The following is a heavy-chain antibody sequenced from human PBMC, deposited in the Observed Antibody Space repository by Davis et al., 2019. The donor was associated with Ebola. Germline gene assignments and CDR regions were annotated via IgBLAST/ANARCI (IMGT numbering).Heavy chain of an antibody. V-gene: IGHV3-23*01. CDR1: GFTFGSYA. CDR2: ISDTGAIT. D-gene: IGHD1-1*01. CDR3: VKRPFQTSGPLDY. Sequence: PGGFLRLSCAASGFTFGSYAMSWVRQPPGKGLQWVSTISDTGAITYYADSVKGRFTISRDNSNNTLYLQMNSLRADDTAVYFCVKRPFQTSGPLDYWGQGTLVTVSS. J-gene: IGHJ4*02.